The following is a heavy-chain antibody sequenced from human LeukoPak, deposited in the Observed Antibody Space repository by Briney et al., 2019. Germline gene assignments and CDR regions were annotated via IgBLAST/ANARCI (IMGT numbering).Heavy chain of an antibody. CDR1: GDSMSNYY. D-gene: IGHD3-22*01. V-gene: IGHV4-59*01. Sequence: SETLSLTCTVSGDSMSNYYWSWLRQPPGKGLEWIAYIDSSGSPNYNPSLRSRLTMSIDTSRNQFSLKLTSGTAADTAVYYCARDFRSTGYFYGFDYWGQGTLVTVSS. J-gene: IGHJ4*02. CDR3: ARDFRSTGYFYGFDY. CDR2: IDSSGSP.